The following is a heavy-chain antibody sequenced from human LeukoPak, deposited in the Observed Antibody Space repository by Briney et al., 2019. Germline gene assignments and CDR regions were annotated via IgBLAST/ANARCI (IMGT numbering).Heavy chain of an antibody. CDR2: INHSGST. CDR3: ARTVTSPRRYYYGMDV. CDR1: GGSFSGYY. Sequence: SETLSLTCAVYGGSFSGYYWSWIRQPPGKGLEWIGEINHSGSTNYNPSLKSRVAISVDTSKNQFSLKLSPVTAADTAVYYCARTVTSPRRYYYGMDVWGKGTTVTVSS. J-gene: IGHJ6*04. D-gene: IGHD4-17*01. V-gene: IGHV4-34*01.